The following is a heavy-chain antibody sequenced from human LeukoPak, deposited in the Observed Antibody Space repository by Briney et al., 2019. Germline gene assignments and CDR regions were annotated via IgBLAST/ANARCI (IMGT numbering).Heavy chain of an antibody. V-gene: IGHV3-21*01. CDR2: FGTRSTSV. D-gene: IGHD3-22*01. Sequence: GGSLRLPCETSGFTFRTYAMNWVRQAPGKGLEWVSSFGTRSTSVYHAGSVKGRFAVSRDNAKNSLYLQMNSLRAEDTALYYCAREVSEGFDFWGQGTLVTVSS. CDR1: GFTFRTYA. J-gene: IGHJ4*02. CDR3: AREVSEGFDF.